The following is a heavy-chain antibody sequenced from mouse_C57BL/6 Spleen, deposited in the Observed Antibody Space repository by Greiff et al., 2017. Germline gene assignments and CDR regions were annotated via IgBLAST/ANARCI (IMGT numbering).Heavy chain of an antibody. CDR2: IYPGSGST. D-gene: IGHD2-5*01. J-gene: IGHJ3*01. CDR3: ARESYYSKPAWFAY. V-gene: IGHV1-55*01. CDR1: GYTFTSYW. Sequence: QVQLQQPGAELVKPGASVKMSCKASGYTFTSYWITWVKQRPGQGLEWIGDIYPGSGSTNYNEKFKSKATLTVDTSSSTAYMQRSSLTSEDSAVYYCARESYYSKPAWFAYWGQGTLVTVSA.